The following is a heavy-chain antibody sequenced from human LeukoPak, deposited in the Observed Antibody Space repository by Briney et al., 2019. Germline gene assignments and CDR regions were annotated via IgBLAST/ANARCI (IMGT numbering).Heavy chain of an antibody. CDR2: ISSSSSYI. D-gene: IGHD6-13*01. CDR3: ARHRGIAAAGTVYFDY. V-gene: IGHV3-21*01. CDR1: GFTFSSYS. J-gene: IGHJ4*02. Sequence: PGGSLRLSCAASGFTFSSYSMNWVRQAPGKGLEWVSSISSSSSYIYYADSVKGRFTISRDNAKDSLYLQMNSLRAEDTAVYYCARHRGIAAAGTVYFDYWGQGTLVTVSS.